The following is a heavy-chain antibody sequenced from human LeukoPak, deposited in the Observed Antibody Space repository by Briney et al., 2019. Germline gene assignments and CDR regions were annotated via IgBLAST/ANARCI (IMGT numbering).Heavy chain of an antibody. CDR3: ARTDYYDESIDY. V-gene: IGHV3-21*01. CDR1: GFTFSSYS. Sequence: AGGSLRLSCAASGFTFSSYSMNWVRQAPGKGLEWVSSISTGSSFIYYADSVKGRFTISRDIAKNSLYLQMNSLRAEDTAVYYCARTDYYDESIDYWGQGTLVTVSS. J-gene: IGHJ4*02. D-gene: IGHD3-22*01. CDR2: ISTGSSFI.